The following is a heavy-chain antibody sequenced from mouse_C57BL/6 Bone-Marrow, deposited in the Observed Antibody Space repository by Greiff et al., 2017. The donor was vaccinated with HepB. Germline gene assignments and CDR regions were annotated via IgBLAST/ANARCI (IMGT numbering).Heavy chain of an antibody. Sequence: QQSGAELARPGASVKLSCKASGYTFTSYGISWVKQRTGQGLEWIGEIYPRSGNTYYNEKFKGKATLTADKSSSTAYMELRSLTSEDSAVYFCARTWDWFAYWGQGTLVTVSA. D-gene: IGHD4-1*01. CDR1: GYTFTSYG. J-gene: IGHJ3*01. CDR2: IYPRSGNT. V-gene: IGHV1-81*01. CDR3: ARTWDWFAY.